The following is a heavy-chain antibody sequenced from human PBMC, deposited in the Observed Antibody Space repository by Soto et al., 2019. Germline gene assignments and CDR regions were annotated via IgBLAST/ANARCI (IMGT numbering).Heavy chain of an antibody. CDR2: INPNSGGT. Sequence: ASVKVSCKASGYTFTGYYMHWVRQAPGQGLEWMGWINPNSGGTNYAQKFQGWVTMTRDTSISTAYMELSRLRSDDTAVYYCARTRRPEYCSSTSCYRGRSRYYYYYGMDVWGQGTTVTVSS. CDR3: ARTRRPEYCSSTSCYRGRSRYYYYYGMDV. J-gene: IGHJ6*02. V-gene: IGHV1-2*04. CDR1: GYTFTGYY. D-gene: IGHD2-2*01.